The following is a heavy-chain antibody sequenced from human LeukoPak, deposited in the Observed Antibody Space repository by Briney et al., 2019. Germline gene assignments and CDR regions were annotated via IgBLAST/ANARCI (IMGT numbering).Heavy chain of an antibody. D-gene: IGHD1-26*01. CDR1: GFTFSSYG. J-gene: IGHJ4*02. CDR2: ISYDGSNK. CDR3: AKGGGSYFRFPFDY. Sequence: GGSLRLSCAASGFTFSSYGMHWVRQAPGKGLEWVAVISYDGSNKYYADSVKGRFTISRDNSKNTLYLQMNSPRAEDTAVYYCAKGGGSYFRFPFDYWGQGTLVTVSS. V-gene: IGHV3-30*18.